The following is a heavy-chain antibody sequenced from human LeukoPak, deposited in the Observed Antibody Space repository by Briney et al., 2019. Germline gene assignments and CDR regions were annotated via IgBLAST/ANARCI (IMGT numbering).Heavy chain of an antibody. V-gene: IGHV3-30*09. D-gene: IGHD3-10*01. CDR1: GFTFSSYA. Sequence: PGGSLRLSCAASGFTFSSYAMHWVRQAPGKGLEWVAVISYDGSNKYYADSVKGRFAISRDNSKNTLYLQMNSLRAEDTAVYYCAKDIEGDYLGSGSYYTLDYWGQGTLVTVSS. CDR3: AKDIEGDYLGSGSYYTLDY. CDR2: ISYDGSNK. J-gene: IGHJ4*02.